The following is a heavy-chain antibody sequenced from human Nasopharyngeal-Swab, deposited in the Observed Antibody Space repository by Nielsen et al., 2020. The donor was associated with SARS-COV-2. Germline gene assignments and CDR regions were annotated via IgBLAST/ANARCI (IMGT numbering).Heavy chain of an antibody. CDR3: AKARRTDTYGYECFDS. D-gene: IGHD5-18*01. CDR1: GFTFENYA. Sequence: GGSLRLSCAASGFTFENYAMHWVRQPPGKGLEWVSGITWNSGNKGYAESVQGRFTISRDESKNTVYLQMNSLRAEDTALYYCAKARRTDTYGYECFDSWGQGTLVTVSS. V-gene: IGHV3-9*01. J-gene: IGHJ4*02. CDR2: ITWNSGNK.